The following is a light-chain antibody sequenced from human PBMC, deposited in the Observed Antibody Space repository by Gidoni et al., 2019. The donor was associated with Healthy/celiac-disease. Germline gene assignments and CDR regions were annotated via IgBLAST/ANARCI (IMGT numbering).Light chain of an antibody. V-gene: IGKV1-33*01. CDR3: RQYDNLIFT. CDR2: DAS. J-gene: IGKJ3*01. CDR1: QDISNY. Sequence: DIQMTQSPSSLSASVGDRVTITCQSSQDISNYLNWYQQKTAKAPKILIYDASNLETGVPSRFSGSGSGTDFTFTISSMQPADIATYYCRQYDNLIFTFGPGTKVDIK.